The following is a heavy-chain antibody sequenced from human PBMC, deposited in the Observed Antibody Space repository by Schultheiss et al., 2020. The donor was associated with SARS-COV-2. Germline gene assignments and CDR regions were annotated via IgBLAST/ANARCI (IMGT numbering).Heavy chain of an antibody. D-gene: IGHD2-8*02. Sequence: ASVKVSCKASGYTFTSNYMHWVRQAPGQGLEWMGIINPTGGSTNYAQTFQGRLTMTRDTSTSTVYMDLSSLTSEDTAVYHCARRDCSGSSCYFNYWGQGTLVTVSS. CDR2: INPTGGST. CDR1: GYTFTSNY. V-gene: IGHV1-46*01. J-gene: IGHJ4*02. CDR3: ARRDCSGSSCYFNY.